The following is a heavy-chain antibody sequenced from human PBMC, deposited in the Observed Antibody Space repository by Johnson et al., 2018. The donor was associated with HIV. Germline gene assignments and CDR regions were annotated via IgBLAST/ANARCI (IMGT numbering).Heavy chain of an antibody. D-gene: IGHD3-3*01. J-gene: IGHJ3*02. CDR1: GFTFSSYD. V-gene: IGHV3-13*01. CDR2: IGTAGDT. CDR3: ARARPKRNYDFWSGYYRLDHDAFDI. Sequence: VQLVESGGGVVQPGGSLRLSCAASGFTFSSYDMHWVRQATGKGLEWVSAIGTAGDTYYPGSVKGRFTISREHAKNSLYLQMNSLRAGDTAVYYCARARPKRNYDFWSGYYRLDHDAFDIWGQGTMVTVSS.